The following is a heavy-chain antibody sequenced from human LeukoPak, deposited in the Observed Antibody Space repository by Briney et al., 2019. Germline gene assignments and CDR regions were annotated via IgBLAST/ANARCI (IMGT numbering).Heavy chain of an antibody. Sequence: ASETLSLTCTVSGGSVSSGSYYWRWIRQPPGKGLEWIGYIYYSGSTNYNPSLKSRVTISVDTSKNQFSLKLSSVTAADTAVYYCARVGATYDAFDIWGQGTMVTVSS. V-gene: IGHV4-61*01. D-gene: IGHD1-26*01. J-gene: IGHJ3*02. CDR1: GGSVSSGSYY. CDR3: ARVGATYDAFDI. CDR2: IYYSGST.